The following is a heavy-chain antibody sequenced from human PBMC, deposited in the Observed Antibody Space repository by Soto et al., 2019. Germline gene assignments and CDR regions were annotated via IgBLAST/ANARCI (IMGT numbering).Heavy chain of an antibody. CDR2: IIPIFGTA. V-gene: IGHV1-69*01. Sequence: QVQLVQSGAEVKKPGSSVKVSCKASGGTFSSYAISWVRQAPGQGLEWMGGIIPIFGTANYAQKFHGRVTITADESTSTAYMELSSLRSDDTAVYYCARDGRGNYRYYCGMDVWGQGTTVTVSS. CDR1: GGTFSSYA. J-gene: IGHJ6*02. D-gene: IGHD4-4*01. CDR3: ARDGRGNYRYYCGMDV.